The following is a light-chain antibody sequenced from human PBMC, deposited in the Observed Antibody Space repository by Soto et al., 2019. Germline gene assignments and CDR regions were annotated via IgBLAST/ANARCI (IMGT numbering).Light chain of an antibody. CDR3: QQSYSTPRT. CDR1: QSISSY. CDR2: AAS. Sequence: DIQMTQSPSSLSASVGDRVTITCRASQSISSYLNWYQQKPGKATKLLIYAASSLQSGVPSRFSGSGSGTDFTLTISSLQPEDFATYYCQQSYSTPRTFCQGTKVEIK. J-gene: IGKJ1*01. V-gene: IGKV1-39*01.